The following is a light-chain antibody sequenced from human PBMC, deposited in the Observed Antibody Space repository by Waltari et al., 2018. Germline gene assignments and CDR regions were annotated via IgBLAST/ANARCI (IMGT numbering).Light chain of an antibody. CDR1: QSVSSY. Sequence: DIQMTQSPSSLSASVGDRVTITCRASQSVSSYLNWYQHKPGKAPKLLIYAASTLQSGVPSRVSGGGSGTDFTLSIRSLQPEDFATYYCQQCYNTLFTFGPGTKVDV. CDR2: AAS. J-gene: IGKJ3*01. V-gene: IGKV1-39*01. CDR3: QQCYNTLFT.